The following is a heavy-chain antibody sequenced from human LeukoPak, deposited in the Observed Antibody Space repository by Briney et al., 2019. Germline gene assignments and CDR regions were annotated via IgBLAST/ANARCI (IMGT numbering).Heavy chain of an antibody. CDR1: GFTFSNAW. J-gene: IGHJ3*02. V-gene: IGHV3-15*01. CDR3: TTELRSWYDAFDI. Sequence: GGSLRLSCAASGFTFSNAWMSWVRQAPGKGLEWVGRIKSKTDGGTTDYAAPVKGRFTISRDDSKNTLYLQMNSLKTEDTAVYYCTTELRSWYDAFDIWGQGTMVTVSS. D-gene: IGHD6-13*01. CDR2: IKSKTDGGTT.